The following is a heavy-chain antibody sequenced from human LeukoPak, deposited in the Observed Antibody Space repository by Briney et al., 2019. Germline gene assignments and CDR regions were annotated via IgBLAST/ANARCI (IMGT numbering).Heavy chain of an antibody. CDR3: YDSSGYGAFDI. Sequence: ASVKVSCKASGYTFTSYDINCVRQATGQGLEWMGWINPKRGNTGYAQKFQGRVTMTRNTSISTAYMELSSLRSEDTAVYYCYDSSGYGAFDIWGQGTMVTVSS. D-gene: IGHD3-22*01. V-gene: IGHV1-8*01. CDR2: INPKRGNT. CDR1: GYTFTSYD. J-gene: IGHJ3*02.